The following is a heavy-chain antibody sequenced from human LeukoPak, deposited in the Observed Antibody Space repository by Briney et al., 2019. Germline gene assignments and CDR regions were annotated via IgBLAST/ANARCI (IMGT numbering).Heavy chain of an antibody. D-gene: IGHD2-2*01. V-gene: IGHV3-23*01. CDR1: GFTFSSYA. CDR3: GVDIVVVPGAPNWFDP. J-gene: IGHJ5*02. Sequence: GGPLRLSCAASGFTFSSYAMSWVRQAPGKALEWVSAISGSGDSTYYADSVKGRFTISRDNCKNSMYLQMNSLRAEDTAVYYCGVDIVVVPGAPNWFDPWGQGTLVTVSS. CDR2: ISGSGDST.